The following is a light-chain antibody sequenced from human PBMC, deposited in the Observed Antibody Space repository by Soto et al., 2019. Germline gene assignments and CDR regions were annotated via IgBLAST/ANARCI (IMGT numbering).Light chain of an antibody. CDR1: SSDFGSYNL. V-gene: IGLV2-23*01. Sequence: QSVLTQPASVSGSPGQSITISCTGTSSDFGSYNLVSWYRHHPGEAPKLIIYEGNKRPSGVSDRFSASKSGNTASLTISGLQAEDEADYFCCSSGSVTVVFGAGTKLTVL. CDR3: CSSGSVTVV. CDR2: EGN. J-gene: IGLJ3*02.